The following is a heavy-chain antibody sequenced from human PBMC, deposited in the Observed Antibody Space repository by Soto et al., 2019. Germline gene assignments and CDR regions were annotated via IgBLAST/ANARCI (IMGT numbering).Heavy chain of an antibody. J-gene: IGHJ4*02. V-gene: IGHV3-23*01. CDR3: AKGPVDIVATPFDY. CDR1: GFTFSSYA. Sequence: GGSLRLSCAASGFTFSSYAMSWVRQAPGKGLEWVSAISGSGGSTYYADSVKGRFTISRDNSKNALYLQMNSLRAEDTAVYYCAKGPVDIVATPFDYWGQGTLVTVSS. D-gene: IGHD5-12*01. CDR2: ISGSGGST.